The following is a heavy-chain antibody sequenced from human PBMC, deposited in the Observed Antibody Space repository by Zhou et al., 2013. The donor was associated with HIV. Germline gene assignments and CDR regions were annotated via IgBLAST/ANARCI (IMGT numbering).Heavy chain of an antibody. D-gene: IGHD2-21*01. CDR2: MNPRSGNT. J-gene: IGHJ3*02. CDR1: GGTFSFYA. Sequence: QVQLVQSGAEVKKPGSSVKVSCKASGGTFSFYATSWVRQAPGQGLEWMGWMNPRSGNTGYAQKFQGRVTITRNTSINTAYMELSSLRSEDTGVYYCARHRRYGDNSYAFDIWGQGTMVTVSS. CDR3: ARHRRYGDNSYAFDI. V-gene: IGHV1-8*03.